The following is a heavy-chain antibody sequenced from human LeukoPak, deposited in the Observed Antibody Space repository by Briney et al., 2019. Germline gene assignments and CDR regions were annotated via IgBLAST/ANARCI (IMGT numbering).Heavy chain of an antibody. CDR3: ARDGYCSGGSCRGDIDY. Sequence: SETLSPTCAVSGYSFSSGYYWGWIRPPPGKGLEWIGSIYHSGRTYYNPSLKSRVTISVDTSKNQFSLKLSSVTAADTAVYYCARDGYCSGGSCRGDIDYWGQGTLVTVSS. V-gene: IGHV4-38-2*02. CDR2: IYHSGRT. D-gene: IGHD2-15*01. J-gene: IGHJ4*02. CDR1: GYSFSSGYY.